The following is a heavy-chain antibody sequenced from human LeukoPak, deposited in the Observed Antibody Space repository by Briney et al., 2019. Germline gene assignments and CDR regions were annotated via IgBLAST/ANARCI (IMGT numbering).Heavy chain of an antibody. Sequence: PGGSLRLSCAASGFNFNTFWMTWVRQAPGKGLEWVANIKQDGSEKYYVDSVKGRFTISRDNAKNSLYLQMNSLRAEDTAVYYCAREGSGSYYDAFDIWGQGTMVTVSS. CDR2: IKQDGSEK. CDR3: AREGSGSYYDAFDI. J-gene: IGHJ3*02. D-gene: IGHD1-26*01. V-gene: IGHV3-7*01. CDR1: GFNFNTFW.